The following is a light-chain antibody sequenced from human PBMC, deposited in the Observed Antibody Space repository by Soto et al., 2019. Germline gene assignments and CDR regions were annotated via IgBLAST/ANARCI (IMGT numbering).Light chain of an antibody. CDR2: GAS. CDR1: QSVSSK. Sequence: ETVMTQSPATLSLSPGERATLSCRASQSVSSKLVWYQQKPGQAPRFLIYGASTRATGIPARFRGSGSGTEFTLTSDSLQSEDFAVYYCQQYNDWPPAFGGGTKVEIK. V-gene: IGKV3-15*01. J-gene: IGKJ4*01. CDR3: QQYNDWPPA.